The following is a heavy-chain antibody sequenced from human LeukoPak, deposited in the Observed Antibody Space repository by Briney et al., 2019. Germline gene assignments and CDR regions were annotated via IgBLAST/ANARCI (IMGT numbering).Heavy chain of an antibody. Sequence: PAETLSLTCSVSGGSIGTFHWHWIRQPPGKGLEWIGYIFTTEGTNYSPSLKRRVTISVATSKNQFSLRLSSVTAADTAVYYCARSDGIVGEEAWFDPWGQGTLVTVSS. CDR2: IFTTEGT. CDR3: ARSDGIVGEEAWFDP. J-gene: IGHJ5*02. V-gene: IGHV4-4*09. D-gene: IGHD1-26*01. CDR1: GGSIGTFH.